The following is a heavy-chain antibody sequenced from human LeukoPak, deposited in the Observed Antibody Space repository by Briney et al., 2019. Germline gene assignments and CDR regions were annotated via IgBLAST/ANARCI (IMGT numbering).Heavy chain of an antibody. J-gene: IGHJ4*02. CDR3: ARGDYYDSSGFR. CDR2: INWNGGST. D-gene: IGHD3-22*01. CDR1: GFKFDDYG. V-gene: IGHV3-20*04. Sequence: GGSLRLSCTASGFKFDDYGMTWVRQAPGKGLEWVSDINWNGGSTGYADSVKGRFTISRDNAKNSLYLQMNSLRAEDTALYYCARGDYYDSSGFRWGQGTLVTVSS.